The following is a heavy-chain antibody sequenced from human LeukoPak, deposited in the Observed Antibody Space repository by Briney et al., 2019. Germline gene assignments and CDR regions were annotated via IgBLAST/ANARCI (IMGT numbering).Heavy chain of an antibody. D-gene: IGHD3-9*01. CDR2: FDPEHGEM. J-gene: IGHJ4*02. CDR3: ATGGPWDLLKY. Sequence: ASVKVSCKVSGDTLTELSTHWVRQAPGKGLEWMGGFDPEHGEMIYAQKLQGRVTMTEDRSTDTAYMELSSLRSEDTAVYYCATGGPWDLLKYWGQGTLVTVPS. CDR1: GDTLTELS. V-gene: IGHV1-24*01.